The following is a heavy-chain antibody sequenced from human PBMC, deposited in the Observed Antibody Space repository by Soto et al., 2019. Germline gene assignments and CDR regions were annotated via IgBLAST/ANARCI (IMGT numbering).Heavy chain of an antibody. D-gene: IGHD3-3*01. CDR3: ARGSYDFWSGYGDYYYYMDV. J-gene: IGHJ6*03. V-gene: IGHV4-59*01. CDR2: IYYSGST. Sequence: PSETLSLTCTVSGGSISSYYWSWIRQPPGKGLEWIGYIYYSGSTNYNPSLKSRVTISVDTSKNQFSLKLSSVTAADTAVYYCARGSYDFWSGYGDYYYYMDVWGKGTTVTVSS. CDR1: GGSISSYY.